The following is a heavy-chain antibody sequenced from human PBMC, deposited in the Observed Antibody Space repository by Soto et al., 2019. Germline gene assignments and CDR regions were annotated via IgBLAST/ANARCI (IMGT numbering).Heavy chain of an antibody. J-gene: IGHJ4*02. CDR2: ISGSGDAT. D-gene: IGHD2-8*01. CDR3: ARGPLKTYFNY. CDR1: GFTFSTYA. V-gene: IGHV3-23*01. Sequence: PGGSLRLSCAASGFTFSTYAMAWVRQAPGKGLEWVSSISGSGDATYYADSVRGRFTISRDNFRNTVFLLMNSLRVEDTAVYYCARGPLKTYFNYWGQGALVTVSS.